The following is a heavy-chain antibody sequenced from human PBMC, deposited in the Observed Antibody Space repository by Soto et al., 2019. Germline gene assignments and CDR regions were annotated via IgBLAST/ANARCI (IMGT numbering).Heavy chain of an antibody. V-gene: IGHV4-59*01. CDR1: GDSISPYY. Sequence: QVQLQESGPGLVKPSETLTLTCTVSGDSISPYYWSWIRQSPEKGLEWIGHIHYSGRTLYNPSLKSRVTISVDTSKDQFSLKLTSVTAADTAAYYCARTLNSGTLDVWGQGTTVTVSS. CDR2: IHYSGRT. D-gene: IGHD3-10*01. J-gene: IGHJ6*02. CDR3: ARTLNSGTLDV.